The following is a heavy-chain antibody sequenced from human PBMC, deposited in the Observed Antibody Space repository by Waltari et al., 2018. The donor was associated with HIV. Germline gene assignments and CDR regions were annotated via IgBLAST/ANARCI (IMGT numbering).Heavy chain of an antibody. V-gene: IGHV3-30*18. Sequence: QVQLVESGGGVVQPGRSLRLSCAASGFIFSSYGMHWVRQAPGKGLEWVAVISYDGSNKYYADSVQGRLTISRDNSKNTLYLQMNSLRAEDTAVYYCAKETWIQVYYYGMDVWGQETTVTVSS. CDR2: ISYDGSNK. D-gene: IGHD5-18*01. CDR3: AKETWIQVYYYGMDV. J-gene: IGHJ6*02. CDR1: GFIFSSYG.